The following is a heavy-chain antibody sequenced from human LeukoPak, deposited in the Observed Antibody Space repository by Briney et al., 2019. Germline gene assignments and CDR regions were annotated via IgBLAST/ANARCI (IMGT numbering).Heavy chain of an antibody. V-gene: IGHV4-38-2*02. D-gene: IGHD3-22*01. CDR3: ARATYYYDSSGYYYSRDAFDI. Sequence: PSETLSLTCTVSGYSISSAYYWGWIRQPPGKGLEWIGSIYHGGSTYYNPSLKSRVTISLDTSKNQFSLKLSSVTAADTAVYYCARATYYYDSSGYYYSRDAFDIWGQGTMVTVSS. CDR1: GYSISSAYY. CDR2: IYHGGST. J-gene: IGHJ3*02.